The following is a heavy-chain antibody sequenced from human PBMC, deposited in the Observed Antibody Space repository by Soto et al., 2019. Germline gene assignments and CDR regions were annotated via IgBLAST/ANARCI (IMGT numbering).Heavy chain of an antibody. D-gene: IGHD2-21*01. Sequence: QVQLVQSGAEVQKPGSAVKVSCEAPGGTFDHAAITWVRQAPGQGLECVGGINPMFNSTHYAQKFQGWVTITQDAVTSTAFMELGGLSSDDTTVYFCARHIFAADYWGQGTLLVVSS. CDR1: GGTFDHAA. V-gene: IGHV1-69*01. J-gene: IGHJ4*02. CDR3: ARHIFAADY. CDR2: INPMFNST.